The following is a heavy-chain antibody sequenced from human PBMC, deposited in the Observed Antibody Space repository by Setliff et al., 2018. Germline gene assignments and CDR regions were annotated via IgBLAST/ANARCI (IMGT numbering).Heavy chain of an antibody. CDR2: IYYRGDT. J-gene: IGHJ6*03. D-gene: IGHD2-21*02. Sequence: SETLSLTCTVSGASLNSGTYYWGWIRQPPGKGLEWIGRIYYRGDTYYNPSLKGRLTISVDTAQNQFSLRLTSVTAADTAVYYCARVTGFFYVDAWGKGTTVTVSS. CDR3: ARVTGFFYVDA. V-gene: IGHV4-39*01. CDR1: GASLNSGTYY.